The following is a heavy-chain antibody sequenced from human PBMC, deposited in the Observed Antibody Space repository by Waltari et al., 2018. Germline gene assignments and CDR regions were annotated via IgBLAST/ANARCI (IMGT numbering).Heavy chain of an antibody. V-gene: IGHV4-39*01. CDR2: ISYSGIT. CDR3: ARFSKSANWIDP. J-gene: IGHJ5*02. Sequence: QLQLQESGPGLVKPSETLSLTCTVSGGSISSSGSYWGWIRQPPGKGLEWIGSISYSGITYYNTSLMSRGTISVDTSKNQFSLKLTSVTAAETAVFYCARFSKSANWIDPWGQGTLVTVSS. CDR1: GGSISSSGSY. D-gene: IGHD3-3*02.